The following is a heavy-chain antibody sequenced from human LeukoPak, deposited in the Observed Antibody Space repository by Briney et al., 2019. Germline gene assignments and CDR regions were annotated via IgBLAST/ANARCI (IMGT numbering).Heavy chain of an antibody. D-gene: IGHD7-27*01. CDR2: IKADGSEK. J-gene: IGHJ3*02. Sequence: GGSLRLSCAASGFTFSTSWMTWVRQAPGKGLEWVANIKADGSEKYYVDSVRGRFTIPRDNAKNSLSLQMNSLRADDTAVYYCARHWEWAFDIWGQGTMVTVSS. CDR1: GFTFSTSW. V-gene: IGHV3-7*01. CDR3: ARHWEWAFDI.